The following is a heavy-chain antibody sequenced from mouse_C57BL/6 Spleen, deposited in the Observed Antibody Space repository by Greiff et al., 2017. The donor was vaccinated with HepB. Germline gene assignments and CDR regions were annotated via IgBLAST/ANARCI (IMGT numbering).Heavy chain of an antibody. CDR1: GYAFSSSW. D-gene: IGHD2-4*01. V-gene: IGHV1-82*01. CDR2: IYPGDGDT. CDR3: WGCDYDGRYAMDY. Sequence: QVQLQQSGPELVKPGASVKISCKASGYAFSSSWMNWVKQRPGKGLEWIGRIYPGDGDTNYNGKFKGKATLTADKSSSTAYMQLSSLTSEDSAVSFCWGCDYDGRYAMDYWGQGTSVTVSS. J-gene: IGHJ4*01.